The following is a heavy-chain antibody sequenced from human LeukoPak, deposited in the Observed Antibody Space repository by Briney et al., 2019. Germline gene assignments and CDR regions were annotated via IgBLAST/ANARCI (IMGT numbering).Heavy chain of an antibody. Sequence: SETLSLTCTVSGGSISSSSYYWGWIRQPPGKGLEWIGSIYYSGSTYYNPSLKSRVTISVDTSKNQFSLKLSSVTAADTAVYYCARLYCSSTSCYVDGHNWFDPWGQGTLVTVSS. V-gene: IGHV4-39*07. D-gene: IGHD2-2*01. CDR1: GGSISSSSYY. CDR3: ARLYCSSTSCYVDGHNWFDP. J-gene: IGHJ5*02. CDR2: IYYSGST.